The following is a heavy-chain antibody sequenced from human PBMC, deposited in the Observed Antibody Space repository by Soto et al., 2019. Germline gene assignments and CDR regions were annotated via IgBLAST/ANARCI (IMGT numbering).Heavy chain of an antibody. V-gene: IGHV4-39*01. CDR2: VYYGGST. CDR1: GGSISSSSYY. Sequence: SETLSLTCAVSGGSISSSSYYWGWIRQPPGKGLEWIGNVYYGGSTYYNPSLKSRVTISVETSKSQFSLKLSSVTAADTAVYYCAGGDYYHSSGYYFYYYTMDVWGQGTTVTVSS. CDR3: AGGDYYHSSGYYFYYYTMDV. D-gene: IGHD3-22*01. J-gene: IGHJ6*02.